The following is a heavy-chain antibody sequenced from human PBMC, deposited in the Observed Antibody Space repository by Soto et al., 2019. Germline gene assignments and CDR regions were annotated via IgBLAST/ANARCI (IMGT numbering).Heavy chain of an antibody. CDR3: ARDYYDSSGYFDY. J-gene: IGHJ4*02. V-gene: IGHV5-51*01. D-gene: IGHD3-22*01. CDR2: IYPGDSDT. CDR1: GYSFTSYW. Sequence: PGESLKISCKGYGYSFTSYWIGWVRQMPGKGLEWMGIIYPGDSDTRYSPSFQGQVTISADKSISTAYLQWSSLKASDTAMYYCARDYYDSSGYFDYWGQGTLVTVSS.